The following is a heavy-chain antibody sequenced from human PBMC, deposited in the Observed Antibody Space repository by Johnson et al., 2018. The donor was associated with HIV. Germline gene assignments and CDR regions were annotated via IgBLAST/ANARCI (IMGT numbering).Heavy chain of an antibody. Sequence: VQLVESGGGLVQPGGSLRLSCAASGFTFSSYAMSWVRQAPGKGLEWVSAIGTAGDTYYPGSVKGRFTISSENAKNSLYLQMNSLRAGDTAVYYCARVTNDAFDIWGQGTMVTVSS. CDR3: ARVTNDAFDI. V-gene: IGHV3-13*01. CDR2: IGTAGDT. J-gene: IGHJ3*02. CDR1: GFTFSSYA.